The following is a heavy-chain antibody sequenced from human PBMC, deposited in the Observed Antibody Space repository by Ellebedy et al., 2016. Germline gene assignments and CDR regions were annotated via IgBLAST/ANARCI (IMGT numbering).Heavy chain of an antibody. CDR2: ISSSSSYI. V-gene: IGHV3-21*01. J-gene: IGHJ4*02. CDR1: GFTFSSYS. Sequence: GESLKISCAASGFTFSSYSMNWVRQAPGKGLEWVSSISSSSSYIYYADSVKGRFTISRDNAKNSLYLQMNSLRAEDTAVYYCARAGPTADYWGQGTLVTVSS. CDR3: ARAGPTADY.